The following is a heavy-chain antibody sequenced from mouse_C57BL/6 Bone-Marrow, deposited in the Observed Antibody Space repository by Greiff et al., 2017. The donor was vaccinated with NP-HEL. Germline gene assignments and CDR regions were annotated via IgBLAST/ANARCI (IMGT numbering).Heavy chain of an antibody. V-gene: IGHV1-81*01. J-gene: IGHJ4*01. CDR1: GYTFPSYG. Sequence: QVQLQQSGAELARPGASVKLSCKASGYTFPSYGISWVKQRTGQGLEWIGEIYPRRGNTYYNEKFKGKATLTADKSSSTAYMELRSLTSDVSAVYFCARRGTTDRLLSLRVPVVSDWCKVLTKRSTTVLTEPYAMDYWGQGTSVTVSS. D-gene: IGHD1-1*01. CDR2: IYPRRGNT. CDR3: ARRGTTDRLLSLRVPVVSDWCKVLTKRSTTVLTEPYAMDY.